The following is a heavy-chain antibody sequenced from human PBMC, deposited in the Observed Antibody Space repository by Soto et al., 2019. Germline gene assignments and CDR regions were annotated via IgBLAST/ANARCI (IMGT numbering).Heavy chain of an antibody. CDR3: ARANPPYYDILTGYYTYFQH. CDR1: GYTFTSYA. J-gene: IGHJ1*01. Sequence: GASVKVSCKASGYTFTSYAMHWVRQAPGQRLEWMGWINAGNGNTKYSQKFQGRVTITRDTSASTAYMELSSLRSEDTAVYYCARANPPYYDILTGYYTYFQHWGQGTLVTVSS. CDR2: INAGNGNT. V-gene: IGHV1-3*01. D-gene: IGHD3-9*01.